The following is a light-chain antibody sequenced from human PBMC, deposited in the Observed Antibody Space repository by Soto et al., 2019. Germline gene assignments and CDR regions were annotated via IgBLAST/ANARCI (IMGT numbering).Light chain of an antibody. Sequence: EIVLTQSPATLSLSPGQRATLFCRASQNVNNYLAWYQQKPGQAPRLLIYDASNRATGIPARFSGSGSGTDFTLNISSLEPEDFAVYYCQQRNNWPVISFGQGTRLEIK. J-gene: IGKJ5*01. CDR3: QQRNNWPVIS. CDR2: DAS. V-gene: IGKV3-11*01. CDR1: QNVNNY.